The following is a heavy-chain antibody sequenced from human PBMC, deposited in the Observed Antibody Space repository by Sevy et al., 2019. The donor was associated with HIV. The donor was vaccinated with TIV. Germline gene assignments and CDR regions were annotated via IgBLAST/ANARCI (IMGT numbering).Heavy chain of an antibody. CDR1: GFTFSNYA. J-gene: IGHJ3*02. V-gene: IGHV3-23*01. CDR3: ATDRRSDGYSYGAFDI. Sequence: GGSLRLSCAASGFTFSNYALSWVRQAPGKGLEWVSAVSGSGGKTYYADSVKGRFTISRDTSNNTLFLHMNSLRAEDTAVYYWATDRRSDGYSYGAFDIWGQGTMVTVSS. CDR2: VSGSGGKT. D-gene: IGHD2-15*01.